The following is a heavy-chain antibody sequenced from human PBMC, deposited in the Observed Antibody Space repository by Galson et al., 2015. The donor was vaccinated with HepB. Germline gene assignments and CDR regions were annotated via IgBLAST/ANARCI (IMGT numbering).Heavy chain of an antibody. CDR3: ARITSDYRFDS. V-gene: IGHV4-39*01. Sequence: LSLTCAVSGASISSTSHYWGWIRQPPGKGLEWIGHIYYSGTTSYNSSLTSRVTISVDTSKNQFSLRLNSVTVTDTAVYYCARITSDYRFDSWGQGTLVTVSS. J-gene: IGHJ4*02. CDR2: IYYSGTT. CDR1: GASISSTSHY. D-gene: IGHD4-11*01.